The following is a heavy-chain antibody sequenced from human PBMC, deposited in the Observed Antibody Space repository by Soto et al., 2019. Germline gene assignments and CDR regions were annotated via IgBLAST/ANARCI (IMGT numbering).Heavy chain of an antibody. CDR2: IKQDGSAK. J-gene: IGHJ4*02. V-gene: IGHV3-7*01. CDR3: ARDFYGGFSYGPGDN. D-gene: IGHD2-15*01. Sequence: EVQLVESGGGLVQPGGSLRLSCVASGFTFWGDWMSWVRQAPGKGLEWVANIKQDGSAKQYLDSVRGRFTISRDNSKNSVYLQMNSLRAEDTALYYCARDFYGGFSYGPGDNWGQGTLVNVSS. CDR1: GFTFWGDW.